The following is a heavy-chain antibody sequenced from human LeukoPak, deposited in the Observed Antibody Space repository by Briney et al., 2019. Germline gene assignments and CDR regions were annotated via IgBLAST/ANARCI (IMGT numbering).Heavy chain of an antibody. CDR3: AKDRREYCSGGSCYYNFDY. Sequence: GGSLRLSCAASGFTFSSYWMHWVRQAPGKGLVWVSRINTDGRTTTYADSVKGRFTISRDNSKNTLFLQMNSLRAEDTAVYYCAKDRREYCSGGSCYYNFDYWGQGTLVTVSS. CDR1: GFTFSSYW. CDR2: INTDGRTT. V-gene: IGHV3-74*01. D-gene: IGHD2-15*01. J-gene: IGHJ4*02.